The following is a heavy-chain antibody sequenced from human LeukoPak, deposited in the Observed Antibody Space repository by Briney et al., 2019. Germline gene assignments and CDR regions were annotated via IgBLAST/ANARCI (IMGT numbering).Heavy chain of an antibody. V-gene: IGHV5-51*01. CDR2: IYPADSDT. J-gene: IGHJ5*02. CDR1: GFSFTSYW. CDR3: ARHFGYYISETTHGWFDA. D-gene: IGHD3-10*01. Sequence: GESLQISCKASGFSFTSYWIGWVRQIPGKGLECMGIIYPADSDTRYSPSFLGQVTISADQSINTAYLQWSSLKASDTAIYYCARHFGYYISETTHGWFDAWGQGTLVTVSS.